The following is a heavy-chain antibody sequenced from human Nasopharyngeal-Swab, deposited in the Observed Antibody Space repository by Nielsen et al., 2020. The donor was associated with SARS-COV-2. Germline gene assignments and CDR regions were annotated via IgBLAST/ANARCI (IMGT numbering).Heavy chain of an antibody. CDR2: IYHSGST. Sequence: SETLSLTCTVSGYSISSGYYWGWIRQPPGKGLEWIRSIYHSGSTYYNPSLKSRVTISVDASKNQFSLKLSSVTAADTAVYYCTYSSSWYFYGMDVWGQGTTVTVSS. CDR1: GYSISSGYY. J-gene: IGHJ6*02. V-gene: IGHV4-38-2*02. D-gene: IGHD6-13*01. CDR3: TYSSSWYFYGMDV.